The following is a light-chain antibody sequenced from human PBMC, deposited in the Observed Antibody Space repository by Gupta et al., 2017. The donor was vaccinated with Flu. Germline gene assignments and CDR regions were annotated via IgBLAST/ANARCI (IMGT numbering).Light chain of an antibody. J-gene: IGKJ4*01. CDR3: QQRSNWSLT. CDR1: QSVSSY. CDR2: DAS. Sequence: PATLALAPGERATLSCRASQSVSSYLAGSQQKPGQAPRLLIYDASNRATGSPATCSGSGSGTDFTLTISSLEPEDFAVYYCQQRSNWSLTFGGGTKVEIK. V-gene: IGKV3-11*01.